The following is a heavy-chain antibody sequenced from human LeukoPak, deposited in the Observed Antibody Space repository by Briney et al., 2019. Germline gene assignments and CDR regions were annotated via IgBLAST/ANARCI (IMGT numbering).Heavy chain of an antibody. D-gene: IGHD1-26*01. CDR3: ARDPSGSLGDY. CDR1: GGSFSVHY. CDR2: INQRGST. Sequence: SETLSLTCAVSGGSFSVHYWSWIRQPPGKGLGWIGEINQRGSTTYNPALKRRGTLSVATSKNQFSLKLSSVTAADTAVYYCARDPSGSLGDYWGQGTLVTVSS. V-gene: IGHV4-34*01. J-gene: IGHJ4*02.